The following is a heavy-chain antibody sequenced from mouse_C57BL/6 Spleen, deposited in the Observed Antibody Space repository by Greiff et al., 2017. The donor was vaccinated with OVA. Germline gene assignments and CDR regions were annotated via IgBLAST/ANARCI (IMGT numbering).Heavy chain of an antibody. D-gene: IGHD2-5*01. V-gene: IGHV5-9-1*02. CDR2: ISSGGDYI. Sequence: EVKLMESGEGLVKPGGSLKLSCAASGFTFSSYAMSWVRQTPEKRLEWVAYISSGGDYIYYADTVKGRFTISRDNARNTLYLQMSSLKSEDTAMYYCTRVDSNYYYYAMDYWGQGTSVTVSS. J-gene: IGHJ4*01. CDR3: TRVDSNYYYYAMDY. CDR1: GFTFSSYA.